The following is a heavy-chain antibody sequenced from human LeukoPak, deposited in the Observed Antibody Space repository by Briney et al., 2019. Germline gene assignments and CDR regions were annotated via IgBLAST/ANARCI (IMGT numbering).Heavy chain of an antibody. CDR2: INDSAYS. D-gene: IGHD3-16*01. Sequence: PSETLSLTCGVDGGSLSGFYWTWIRQPPGKGLECLGEINDSAYSNYNPSLKGRVTMSLDTSKNQFSLQITSVTAADTAVYYCARWRKAYRLNYMDVWGKGARVSVSS. J-gene: IGHJ6*04. CDR3: ARWRKAYRLNYMDV. CDR1: GGSLSGFY. V-gene: IGHV4-34*01.